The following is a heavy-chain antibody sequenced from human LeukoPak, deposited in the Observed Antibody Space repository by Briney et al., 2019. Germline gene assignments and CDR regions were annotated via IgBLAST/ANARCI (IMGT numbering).Heavy chain of an antibody. CDR2: ISWNSGSI. Sequence: GRSQRLSCAASGFTFDDYAMHWVRQAPGKGLEWVSGISWNSGSIGYADSVKGRFTISRDNAKNSLYLQMNSLRAEDTALYYCAKAAPYYYYGMDVWGQGTTVTVSS. V-gene: IGHV3-9*01. CDR1: GFTFDDYA. J-gene: IGHJ6*02. CDR3: AKAAPYYYYGMDV.